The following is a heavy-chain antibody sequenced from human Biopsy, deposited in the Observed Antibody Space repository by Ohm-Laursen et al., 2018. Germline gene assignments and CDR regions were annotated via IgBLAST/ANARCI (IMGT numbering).Heavy chain of an antibody. V-gene: IGHV4-59*02. CDR3: ARVEAGTYDALDI. CDR1: GDSVTKYY. J-gene: IGHJ3*02. Sequence: SETLSLTCTVSGDSVTKYYWSWIRQPPGKGLEWIGYIYYSGGTKYNPSLASRVTFSVDMSKSQFSLKLYSVTAADTAVYYCARVEAGTYDALDIWGQGTLVAVSA. D-gene: IGHD1-26*01. CDR2: IYYSGGT.